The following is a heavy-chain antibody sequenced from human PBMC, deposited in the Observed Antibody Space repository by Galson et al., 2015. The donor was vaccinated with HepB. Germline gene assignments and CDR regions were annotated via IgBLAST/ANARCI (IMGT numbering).Heavy chain of an antibody. J-gene: IGHJ3*02. CDR1: GCTFSTYD. CDR2: ISTDGDP. D-gene: IGHD4-23*01. V-gene: IGHV3-13*05. Sequence: SLRLSCAASGCTFSTYDLHWVRQVTEKGLEWVSAISTDGDPFYADSVRGRFTISRENAKNSWYLQMNSLRVKDTAVYYCAGVRWVDRAFDIWGQGTMVTVSS. CDR3: AGVRWVDRAFDI.